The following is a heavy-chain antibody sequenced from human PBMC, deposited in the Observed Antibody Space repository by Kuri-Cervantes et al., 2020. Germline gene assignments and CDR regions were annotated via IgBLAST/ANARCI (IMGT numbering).Heavy chain of an antibody. CDR2: ISGCGGST. Sequence: GESLKISCAASGFTFSSYAMSWVRQAPGKGLEWVSAISGCGGSTYYADSVKGRFTISRDNSKNTLYLQMNSLRAEDTALYYCAKDINYGGNAGWYYFDYWGQGTLVTVSS. CDR1: GFTFSSYA. J-gene: IGHJ4*02. V-gene: IGHV3-23*01. D-gene: IGHD4-23*01. CDR3: AKDINYGGNAGWYYFDY.